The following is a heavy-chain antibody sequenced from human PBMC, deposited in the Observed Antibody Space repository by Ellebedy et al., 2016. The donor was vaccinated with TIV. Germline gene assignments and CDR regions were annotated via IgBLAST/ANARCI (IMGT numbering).Heavy chain of an antibody. V-gene: IGHV3-53*01. CDR1: GFTVSSNY. Sequence: ETLSLTXAASGFTVSSNYMSWVRQAPGKGLEWVSVIYSGGSTYYADSVKGRFTISRDNSKNTLYLQMNSLRAEDTAVYYCAKSGDVGWFDPWGQGTLVTVSS. CDR3: AKSGDVGWFDP. J-gene: IGHJ5*02. CDR2: IYSGGST. D-gene: IGHD2-21*02.